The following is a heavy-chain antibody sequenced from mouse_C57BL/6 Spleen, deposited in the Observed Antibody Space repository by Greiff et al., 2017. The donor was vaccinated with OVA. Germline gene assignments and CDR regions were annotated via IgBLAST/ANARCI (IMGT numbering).Heavy chain of an antibody. D-gene: IGHD1-1*01. Sequence: VMLVESGPGLVAPSQSLSITCTVSGFSLTSYGVRWVRQPPGKGLEWLGVIWGDGSTNYHSALISSLSISKDNSKSQVFLKLNSLQTDDTDTYYCDKQDFTTVVPMDYWGQGTSVTVSS. CDR2: IWGDGST. CDR1: GFSLTSYG. J-gene: IGHJ4*01. V-gene: IGHV2-3*01. CDR3: DKQDFTTVVPMDY.